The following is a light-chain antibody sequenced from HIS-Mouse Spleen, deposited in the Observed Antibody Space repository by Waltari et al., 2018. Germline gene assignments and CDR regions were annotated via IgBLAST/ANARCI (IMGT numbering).Light chain of an antibody. CDR1: SSDVGGYTY. CDR2: DVS. J-gene: IGLJ1*01. Sequence: QSALTQPRSVSGSPGQSVTISCTGTSSDVGGYTYVSWYQQNPGKAPKLIIYDVSKRPSGVPVRFSGSKSGNTASLTISGLQAEDEADYYCCSYAGSYSYVFGTGTKVTVL. CDR3: CSYAGSYSYV. V-gene: IGLV2-11*01.